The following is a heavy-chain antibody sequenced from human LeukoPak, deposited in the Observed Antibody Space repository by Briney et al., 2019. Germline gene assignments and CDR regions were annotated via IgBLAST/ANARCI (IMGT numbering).Heavy chain of an antibody. CDR2: ISGSGGST. J-gene: IGHJ4*02. V-gene: IGHV3-23*01. Sequence: GGSLRLSCAASGFTFSDYAMSWVRQAPGKGLEWVSTISGSGGSTYYADSVKGRFTISRDNSKNTPYLQMTSLRVEDTAIYYCANWGTMGYWGQGTRVTVSS. CDR3: ANWGTMGY. CDR1: GFTFSDYA. D-gene: IGHD1-1*01.